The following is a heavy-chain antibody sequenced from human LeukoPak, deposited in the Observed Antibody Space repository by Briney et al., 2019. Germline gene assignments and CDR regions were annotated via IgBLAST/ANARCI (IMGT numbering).Heavy chain of an antibody. V-gene: IGHV3-23*01. CDR3: AKSYYDFWSGPLFP. Sequence: PAGSLRLSCAASGFTVSTNYMNWVRQGPPKGLERVSAVSGSGGRTYYVDSVKGRFTISRDNSKNTLYLQMNSLRGEDTAVYYCAKSYYDFWSGPLFPWGQGTLITVSS. CDR2: VSGSGGRT. D-gene: IGHD3-3*01. CDR1: GFTVSTNY. J-gene: IGHJ5*02.